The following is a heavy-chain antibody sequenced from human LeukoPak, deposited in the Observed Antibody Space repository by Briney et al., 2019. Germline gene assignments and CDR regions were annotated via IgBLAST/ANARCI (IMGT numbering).Heavy chain of an antibody. V-gene: IGHV1-24*01. Sequence: ASVKVSCKVSGYTLTELSMHWVRQAPGKGLEWMGGFDPEDGETIYAQKFQGRVTMTEDTSTDTAYMELSSLRSEDTAVCYCATVSYDILTGHPKEDWFDPWGQGTLVTVSS. CDR2: FDPEDGET. CDR3: ATVSYDILTGHPKEDWFDP. CDR1: GYTLTELS. J-gene: IGHJ5*02. D-gene: IGHD3-9*01.